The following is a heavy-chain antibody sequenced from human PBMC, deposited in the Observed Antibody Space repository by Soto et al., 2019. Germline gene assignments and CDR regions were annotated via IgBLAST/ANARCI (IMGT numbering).Heavy chain of an antibody. J-gene: IGHJ4*02. CDR2: INAGNGNT. CDR3: ARMKTTVTTVDY. V-gene: IGHV1-3*01. Sequence: ASVKVSCTDSGYTFTIYAMHWVRQAPGQRLEWMGWINAGNGNTKYSQKFQGRVTITRDTSASTAYMELSSLRSEDTAVYYCARMKTTVTTVDYWGQGTLVTVSS. D-gene: IGHD4-17*01. CDR1: GYTFTIYA.